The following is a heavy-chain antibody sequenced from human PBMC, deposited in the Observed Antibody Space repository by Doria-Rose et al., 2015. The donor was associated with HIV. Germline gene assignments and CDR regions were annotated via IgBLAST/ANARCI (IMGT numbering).Heavy chain of an antibody. Sequence: SGPVLVKPTETLTLTCTVSGVSLSSPGMGVSWIRQPPGKAPEWIANIFSDDERSYKTSLKSRLTISRGTSKSQVVLTMTDMDPVDTATYYCARIKSSRWYHKYYFDFWGQGTLVIVSA. CDR1: GVSLSSPGMG. CDR3: ARIKSSRWYHKYYFDF. V-gene: IGHV2-26*01. J-gene: IGHJ4*02. CDR2: IFSDDER. D-gene: IGHD6-13*01.